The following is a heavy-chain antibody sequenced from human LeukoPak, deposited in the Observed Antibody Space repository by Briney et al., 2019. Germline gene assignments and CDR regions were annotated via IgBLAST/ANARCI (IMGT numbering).Heavy chain of an antibody. CDR2: IYYNGNT. V-gene: IGHV4-61*01. CDR3: ARGRSNYYGMDV. J-gene: IGHJ6*02. D-gene: IGHD1-26*01. CDR1: GGPVSSGSYY. Sequence: PSETLSLTCTVSGGPVSSGSYYWNWIRRPPGKGLEWIGYIYYNGNTNYSPSLKSRVTMSVDTSKNLFSLKVSSVTAADTAVYYCARGRSNYYGMDVWGQGTTVTVSS.